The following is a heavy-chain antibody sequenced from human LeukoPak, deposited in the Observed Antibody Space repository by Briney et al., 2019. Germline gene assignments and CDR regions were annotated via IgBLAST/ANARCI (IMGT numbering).Heavy chain of an antibody. J-gene: IGHJ3*02. Sequence: SETLSLTCTVSGGSISSYYWSWIRQPPGKGLEWIGYIYYSGITNYNPSLKSRVTISVDTSKNQFSLKLSSVTAADTAVYYCARDSRSGDAFDIWGQGTMVTVSS. V-gene: IGHV4-59*01. D-gene: IGHD1-26*01. CDR2: IYYSGIT. CDR1: GGSISSYY. CDR3: ARDSRSGDAFDI.